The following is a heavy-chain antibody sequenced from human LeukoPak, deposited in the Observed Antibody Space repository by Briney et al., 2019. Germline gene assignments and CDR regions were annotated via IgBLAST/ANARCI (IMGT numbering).Heavy chain of an antibody. J-gene: IGHJ4*02. CDR2: IIPMVDST. V-gene: IGHV1-69*04. D-gene: IGHD3-10*01. Sequence: SVKVSCRASGGTFGSYGFIWVRQAPGQGLEWVGRIIPMVDSTDHAQKFEGRVTITADKASSTAYMELRSLRSEDTGVYYCAKHGSGRYYPAEGRVDYWGQGTLVTVSS. CDR1: GGTFGSYG. CDR3: AKHGSGRYYPAEGRVDY.